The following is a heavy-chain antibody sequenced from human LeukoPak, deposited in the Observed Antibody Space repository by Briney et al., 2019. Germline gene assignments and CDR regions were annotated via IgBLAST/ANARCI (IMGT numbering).Heavy chain of an antibody. V-gene: IGHV4-4*07. CDR2: IYRSGST. J-gene: IGHJ4*02. Sequence: SETLSLTCTVSGGSISTYYWSWIRQPAGKELEWIGNIYRSGSTNYNPSLKSRVTMSVDTSKNQFSLKLSSVTAADTAVYFCARSQASGSPFDYWGQGTLVTVSS. CDR3: ARSQASGSPFDY. CDR1: GGSISTYY. D-gene: IGHD3-10*01.